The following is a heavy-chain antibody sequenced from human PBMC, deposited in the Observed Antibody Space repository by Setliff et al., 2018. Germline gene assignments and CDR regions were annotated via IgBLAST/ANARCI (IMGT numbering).Heavy chain of an antibody. CDR1: GASIRNYY. D-gene: IGHD6-19*01. CDR2: VHFTGST. J-gene: IGHJ4*02. V-gene: IGHV4-59*01. Sequence: SETLSLTCSVSGASIRNYYWTWIRQSPGTGLEWIGYVHFTGSTNYNPSLKSRVTMSVDVSKNQFSLKMSSVTAADTAVYYCARKVEQWLTPHFDYWGQGAPVTVSS. CDR3: ARKVEQWLTPHFDY.